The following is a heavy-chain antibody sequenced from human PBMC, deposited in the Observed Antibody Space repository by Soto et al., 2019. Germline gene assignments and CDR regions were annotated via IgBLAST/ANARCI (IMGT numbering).Heavy chain of an antibody. CDR1: GYTFTSYG. CDR3: ARADYYDSSGSDDY. V-gene: IGHV1-18*04. D-gene: IGHD3-22*01. CDR2: ISAYNGNT. Sequence: ASVKVSCKASGYTFTSYGISWVRQAPGQGLEWMGWISAYNGNTNYAQKLQGRVTMTTDTSTSTAYMELRSLGSDDTAVYYCARADYYDSSGSDDYWGQGTLVTVSS. J-gene: IGHJ4*02.